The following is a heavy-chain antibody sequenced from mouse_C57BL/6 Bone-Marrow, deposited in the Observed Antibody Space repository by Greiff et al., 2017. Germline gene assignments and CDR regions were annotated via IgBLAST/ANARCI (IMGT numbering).Heavy chain of an antibody. D-gene: IGHD1-1*01. Sequence: QVQLKQPGAELVRPGTSVKLSCKASGYTFTGYWMHWVKQRPGQGLEWIGVIDPSDSYTNYNQKFKGKATLTVDTSSSTAYMQLSSLTSEDSAVYYCARSFDYGSSLYAMDYWGQGTSVTVSS. V-gene: IGHV1-59*01. J-gene: IGHJ4*01. CDR2: IDPSDSYT. CDR1: GYTFTGYW. CDR3: ARSFDYGSSLYAMDY.